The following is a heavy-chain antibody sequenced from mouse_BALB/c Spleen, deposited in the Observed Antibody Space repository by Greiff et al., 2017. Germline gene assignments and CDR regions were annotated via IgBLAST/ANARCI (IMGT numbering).Heavy chain of an antibody. CDR2: IWGDGST. J-gene: IGHJ3*01. D-gene: IGHD2-14*01. V-gene: IGHV2-6-7*01. CDR3: ASAYYRYALAY. CDR1: GFSLTGYG. Sequence: QVQLKESGPGLVAPSQSLSITCTASGFSLTGYGVNWVRQPPGKGLEWLGMIWGDGSTDYNSALKSRLSISKDNSKSQFFLKMNSLQIDDTAGYYCASAYYRYALAYWGQGTLVTVSA.